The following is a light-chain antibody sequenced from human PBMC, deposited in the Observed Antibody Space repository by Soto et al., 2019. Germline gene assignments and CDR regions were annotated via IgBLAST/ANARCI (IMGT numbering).Light chain of an antibody. CDR2: LGS. J-gene: IGKJ2*01. V-gene: IGKV2-28*01. CDR1: QRLLHSNGNIF. CDR3: MQALQTPYT. Sequence: EIVMTQSPPSLTVTPGEPASISCRSSQRLLHSNGNIFLDWYLQKPGQSPQLLISLGSNRASGVPDRVTGSEAGTDFTLKISRVEAEDVGVYYCMQALQTPYTFGQGTKLEIK.